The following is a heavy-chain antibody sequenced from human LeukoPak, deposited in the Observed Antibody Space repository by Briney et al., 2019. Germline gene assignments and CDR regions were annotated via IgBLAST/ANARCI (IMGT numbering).Heavy chain of an antibody. D-gene: IGHD3-10*01. V-gene: IGHV3-48*02. J-gene: IGHJ4*02. CDR2: ISSSSSTI. CDR1: GFTFSSYS. CDR3: AREWGHYYGSVIKY. Sequence: PGGSLRLSCAASGFTFSSYSINWVRQAPGKGLEWVSYISSSSSTIYYADSVKGRFTISRDNAKNSLYLQMNSLRDEDTAVYYCAREWGHYYGSVIKYWGQGTLVTVSS.